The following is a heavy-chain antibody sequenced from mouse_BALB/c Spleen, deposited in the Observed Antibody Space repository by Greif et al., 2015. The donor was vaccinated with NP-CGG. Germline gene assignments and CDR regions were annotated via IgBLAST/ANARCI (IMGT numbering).Heavy chain of an antibody. CDR2: INPSTGYT. CDR1: GYTFTSYW. Sequence: VQLQQSGAELAKPGASVKMSCKASGYTFTSYWMHWVKQRPGQGLEWIGYINPSTGYTEYNLKFKDKATLTADESSSTAYMQLSSLTSEDSAVYYCASYYGSSAYWGQGTLVTVSA. D-gene: IGHD1-1*01. V-gene: IGHV1-7*01. J-gene: IGHJ3*01. CDR3: ASYYGSSAY.